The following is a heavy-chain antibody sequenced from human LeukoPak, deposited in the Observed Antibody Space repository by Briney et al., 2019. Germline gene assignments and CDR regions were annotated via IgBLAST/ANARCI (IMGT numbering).Heavy chain of an antibody. Sequence: GGSLRLSCAASGFTFSDYGMHWVRQAPGKWLEWVAFIRYDASNKYYADSVKGRFTISRDNSKNTLYLQMSSLRAEDTAVYYCAKDQIPIVVVVAGGSLSLDYWGQGTLVTVSS. CDR3: AKDQIPIVVVVAGGSLSLDY. J-gene: IGHJ4*02. CDR1: GFTFSDYG. CDR2: IRYDASNK. V-gene: IGHV3-30*02. D-gene: IGHD2-15*01.